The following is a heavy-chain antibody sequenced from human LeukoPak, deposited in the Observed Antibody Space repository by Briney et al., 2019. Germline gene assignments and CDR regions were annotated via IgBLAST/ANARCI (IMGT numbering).Heavy chain of an antibody. CDR1: ARSIATNY. J-gene: IGHJ3*02. CDR2: IYYSRGN. V-gene: IGHV4-59*01. Sequence: PSETLSLTCPLAARSIATNYSGCVRQPPGSGLEWVGSIYYSRGNNYNPYHKSRVTISVDTSKNQFYLKLSSVSAADTAVYYCARGSGYSYGYDAFDIWGQGTMVTVSS. CDR3: ARGSGYSYGYDAFDI. D-gene: IGHD5-18*01.